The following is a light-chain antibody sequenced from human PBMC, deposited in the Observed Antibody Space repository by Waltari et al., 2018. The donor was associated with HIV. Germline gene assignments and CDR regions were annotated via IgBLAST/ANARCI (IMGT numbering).Light chain of an antibody. CDR2: QDN. V-gene: IGLV3-1*01. CDR1: KLGDKY. CDR3: QAWDSSLVV. J-gene: IGLJ2*01. Sequence: SYELTHPPSVSVSPGQTASITCSGVKLGDKYACWYQQKPGQSPVLVIYQDNKRPSGIPERFSGSNSGNTATLTISGTQAMDEADYYCQAWDSSLVVFGGGTKLTVL.